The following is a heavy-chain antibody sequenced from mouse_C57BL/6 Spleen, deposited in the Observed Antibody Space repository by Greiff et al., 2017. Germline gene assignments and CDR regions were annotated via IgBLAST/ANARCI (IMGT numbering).Heavy chain of an antibody. CDR1: GYTFTSYW. CDR3: ARLWLPYYFDY. D-gene: IGHD2-2*01. CDR2: IDPSDSYT. J-gene: IGHJ2*01. V-gene: IGHV1-50*01. Sequence: QVQLQQPGAELVKPGASVKLSCKASGYTFTSYWMQWVKQRPGQGLEWIGEIDPSDSYTNYNQKFKGKATLTVDTSSSTAYMQLSSLTSEYSAVYYCARLWLPYYFDYWGQGTTLTVSS.